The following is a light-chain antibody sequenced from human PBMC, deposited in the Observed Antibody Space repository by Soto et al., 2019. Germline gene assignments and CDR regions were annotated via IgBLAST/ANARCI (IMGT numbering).Light chain of an antibody. V-gene: IGLV2-14*01. CDR1: SSDVGGYNY. CDR3: RSYTSSSTHV. J-gene: IGLJ1*01. Sequence: QSVLTQPASVSGSPGQSITISCTGTSSDVGGYNYVFWYQQYPGKAPKLMIYDVSNRPSGVSNRFSGSKSGNTASLTISGLQAEDEADYYCRSYTSSSTHVFGTGTKVTVL. CDR2: DVS.